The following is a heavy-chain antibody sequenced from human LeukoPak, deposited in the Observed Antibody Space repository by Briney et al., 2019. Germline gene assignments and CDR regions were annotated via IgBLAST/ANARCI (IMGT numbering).Heavy chain of an antibody. CDR2: IYYSGST. V-gene: IGHV4-39*07. Sequence: SETLSLTCTVSGGSISSSSYYWGWIRQPPGKGLEWIGSIYYSGSTYYNPSLKSRVTMSVDTSKNQFSLKLSSVTAADTAVYYCARAVGSGSFQTYYYMDVWGKGTTVTISS. J-gene: IGHJ6*03. CDR1: GGSISSSSYY. D-gene: IGHD3-10*01. CDR3: ARAVGSGSFQTYYYMDV.